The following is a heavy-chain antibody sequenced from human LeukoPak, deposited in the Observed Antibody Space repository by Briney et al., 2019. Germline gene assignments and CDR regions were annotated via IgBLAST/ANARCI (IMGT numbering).Heavy chain of an antibody. J-gene: IGHJ6*02. Sequence: SEPLSLTCAVYGGSFRGYYWRWIRQPPGKGLEWIGEINHSGSTNYNPSLKSRVTISVDTSKNQFSLKLSSVTAADTAVYYCASAPRRNYYGSGSYYEAGYYYYGMDVWGQGTTVTVSS. D-gene: IGHD3-10*01. CDR3: ASAPRRNYYGSGSYYEAGYYYYGMDV. CDR1: GGSFRGYY. V-gene: IGHV4-34*01. CDR2: INHSGST.